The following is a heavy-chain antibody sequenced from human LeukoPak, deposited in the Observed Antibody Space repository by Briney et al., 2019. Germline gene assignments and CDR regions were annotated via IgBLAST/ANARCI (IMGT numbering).Heavy chain of an antibody. Sequence: SETLSLTCTVSGGSISSGGYYWSWIRQHPGKGLGWIGYIYYSGSTYYNPSLKSRVTISVDTSKNQFSLKLSSVTAADTAVYYCARNSRIGAFDIWGQGTMVTVSS. CDR3: ARNSRIGAFDI. J-gene: IGHJ3*02. CDR2: IYYSGST. V-gene: IGHV4-31*03. D-gene: IGHD2-15*01. CDR1: GGSISSGGYY.